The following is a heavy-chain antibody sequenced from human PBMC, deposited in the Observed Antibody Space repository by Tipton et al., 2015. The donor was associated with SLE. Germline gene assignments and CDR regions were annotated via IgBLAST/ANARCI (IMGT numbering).Heavy chain of an antibody. CDR2: IYYSGST. Sequence: LRLSCTVSGGSISSYYWSWIRQPPGKGLEWIGYIYYSGSTYYNPSLKSRVTISVDTSKNQFSLKLSSVTAADTAVYFCARVAYSSTWDLKYYYYYMDVWGKGTTVTVSS. CDR1: GGSISSYY. CDR3: ARVAYSSTWDLKYYYYYMDV. D-gene: IGHD6-13*01. J-gene: IGHJ6*03. V-gene: IGHV4-59*08.